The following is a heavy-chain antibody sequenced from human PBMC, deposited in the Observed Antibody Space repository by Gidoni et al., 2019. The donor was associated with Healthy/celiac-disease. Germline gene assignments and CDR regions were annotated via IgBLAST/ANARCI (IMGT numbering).Heavy chain of an antibody. Sequence: QLQLQESGSGLVKPSQTLSLTFAASGGSTSSGGYFWSWFRQPPGKGLEWIGYIYHSGSTYYNPSLKSRVTISVDRSKNQFSLKLSSVTAADTAVYYCARSIIAVAGTPFDYWGQGTLVTVSS. CDR2: IYHSGST. D-gene: IGHD6-19*01. CDR1: GGSTSSGGYF. V-gene: IGHV4-30-2*01. J-gene: IGHJ4*02. CDR3: ARSIIAVAGTPFDY.